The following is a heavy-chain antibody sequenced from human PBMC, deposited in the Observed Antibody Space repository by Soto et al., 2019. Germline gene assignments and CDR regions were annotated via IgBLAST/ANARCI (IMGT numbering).Heavy chain of an antibody. J-gene: IGHJ4*02. CDR3: ARGMGAVAGRVY. V-gene: IGHV3-21*01. Sequence: EVQLVESGGGLVKPGGSLRLSCAASGFTFSSYSMNWVRQAPGKGLEWVSSISSSSSYIYYADSVKGRFTISRDNAKNSLYLQMNSLRAEDTAVYYCARGMGAVAGRVYWGQGTLVTVSS. D-gene: IGHD6-19*01. CDR2: ISSSSSYI. CDR1: GFTFSSYS.